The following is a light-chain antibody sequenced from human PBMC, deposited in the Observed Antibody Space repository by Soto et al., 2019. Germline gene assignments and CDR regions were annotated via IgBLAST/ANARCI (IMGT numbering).Light chain of an antibody. CDR3: CSYAGNSLWV. V-gene: IGLV2-11*01. J-gene: IGLJ3*02. Sequence: QSALTQPRSVSGSPGQSVTISCTGSSSDVGGSNFVSWYQQHPVKAPKLVIYDVSKRPSGVPDRFSGSKSGNTASLTISGLXXEXEADYYCCSYAGNSLWVFGGGTKLTVX. CDR2: DVS. CDR1: SSDVGGSNF.